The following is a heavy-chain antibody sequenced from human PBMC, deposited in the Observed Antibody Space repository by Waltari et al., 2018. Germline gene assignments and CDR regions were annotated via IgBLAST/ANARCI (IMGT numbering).Heavy chain of an antibody. J-gene: IGHJ4*02. CDR3: ASSGYYYEGGVYFDY. Sequence: QVQLQESGPGLVKPSQTLSLTCTVSGGSISSGSYYWSWIRQPAGKGLEWIGYIYTSGSTNYNPSLKRRVTISVDTSKNQFSLKLSAVTAADTAVYYCASSGYYYEGGVYFDYWGQGTLVTVSS. CDR2: IYTSGST. V-gene: IGHV4-61*09. D-gene: IGHD3-22*01. CDR1: GGSISSGSYY.